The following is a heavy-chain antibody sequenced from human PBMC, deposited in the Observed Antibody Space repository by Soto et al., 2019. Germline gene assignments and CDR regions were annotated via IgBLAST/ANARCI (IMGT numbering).Heavy chain of an antibody. J-gene: IGHJ4*02. Sequence: EGQLVQSGGGLVQPGGSLRLSCTASGFAFDDYYMDWVRQVPGKGLEWIGRTRGKPNNYAAEYVASVKGRFTISRDASKDSMYVQMNTVKTEDTAVYYCARDTGGSYDYWGQGALVIVSS. CDR3: ARDTGGSYDY. D-gene: IGHD1-26*01. V-gene: IGHV3-72*01. CDR1: GFAFDDYY. CDR2: TRGKPNNYAA.